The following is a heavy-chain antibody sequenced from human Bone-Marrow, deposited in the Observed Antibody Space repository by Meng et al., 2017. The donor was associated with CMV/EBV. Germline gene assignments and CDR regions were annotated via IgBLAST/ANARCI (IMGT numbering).Heavy chain of an antibody. CDR3: ARDMAVADY. CDR1: GFTFSSYA. CDR2: ISGSGGST. J-gene: IGHJ4*02. D-gene: IGHD6-19*01. Sequence: GESLKISCAASGFTFSSYAMSWVRQAPGRGLEWVSAISGSGGSTYYADSVKGRFTISRDNSKNTLYLQMNSLRAEDTAVYYCARDMAVADYWGQGTLVTVSS. V-gene: IGHV3-23*01.